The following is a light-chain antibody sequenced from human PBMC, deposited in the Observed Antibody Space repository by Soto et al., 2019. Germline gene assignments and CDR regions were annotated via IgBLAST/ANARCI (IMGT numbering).Light chain of an antibody. CDR2: GAS. CDR1: QSVSSSY. CDR3: QHYGSSPSLT. J-gene: IGKJ3*01. V-gene: IGKV3-20*01. Sequence: EIVLTQSPGTLSLSPGERATLSCRASQSVSSSYLGWYQQKPGQAPRLLIYGASSRATGIPDRFSGSGSGTDFTLTISRLEPEDFAVYYCQHYGSSPSLTFGPGTKVDIK.